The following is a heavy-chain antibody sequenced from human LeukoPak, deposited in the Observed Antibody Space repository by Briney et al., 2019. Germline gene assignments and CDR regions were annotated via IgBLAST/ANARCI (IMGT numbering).Heavy chain of an antibody. CDR3: ARDLGYSRYYYYMDV. CDR2: INPNSGGT. D-gene: IGHD6-13*01. V-gene: IGHV1-2*02. CDR1: AYTFTGYY. Sequence: ASVKVCFKASAYTFTGYYMHWLRQAPGQGVELMGWINPNSGGTSYAQKFQGRVTMTRDTSISTAYMELSRLRSDDTAVYYCARDLGYSRYYYYMDVWGKGTTVTVSS. J-gene: IGHJ6*03.